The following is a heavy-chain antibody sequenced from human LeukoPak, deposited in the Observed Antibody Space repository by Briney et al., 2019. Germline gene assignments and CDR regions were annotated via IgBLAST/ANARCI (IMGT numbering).Heavy chain of an antibody. Sequence: GESLRLSCVASGFTFSSYSMNWVRQAPGKGLEWVSSISSSSSYIYYADSVKGRFTISRDNAKNSLYLQMNSLRAEDTAVYYCARRSGWYEGAFDIWGQGTMVTVSS. D-gene: IGHD6-19*01. CDR3: ARRSGWYEGAFDI. J-gene: IGHJ3*02. V-gene: IGHV3-21*01. CDR1: GFTFSSYS. CDR2: ISSSSSYI.